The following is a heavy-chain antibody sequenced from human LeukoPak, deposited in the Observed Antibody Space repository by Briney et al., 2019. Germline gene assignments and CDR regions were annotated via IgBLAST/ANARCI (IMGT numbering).Heavy chain of an antibody. CDR3: ARDSAVATWGTFDY. Sequence: ASVKVTCQASGYTFTSYGISWVRQAPGQGLEWMGWISAYNGNTNYAQKLQGRVTMTTDTSTSTAYMELRSLRSDDTAVYYCARDSAVATWGTFDYWGQGTLVTVSS. CDR1: GYTFTSYG. D-gene: IGHD5-12*01. J-gene: IGHJ4*02. V-gene: IGHV1-18*01. CDR2: ISAYNGNT.